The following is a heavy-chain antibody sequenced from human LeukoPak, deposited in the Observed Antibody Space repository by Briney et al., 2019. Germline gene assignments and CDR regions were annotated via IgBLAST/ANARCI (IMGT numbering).Heavy chain of an antibody. J-gene: IGHJ4*02. CDR2: IRYDGSNK. Sequence: GGSLRLSCAASGFTFSSYGMHWVRQAPGKGLQWVAFIRYDGSNKYYADSVKGRFTISRDNSKNTLYLQMNSLRAEDTAVYYCAKDWDSSGSSFDYWGQGTLLTVSS. V-gene: IGHV3-30*02. CDR3: AKDWDSSGSSFDY. D-gene: IGHD3-22*01. CDR1: GFTFSSYG.